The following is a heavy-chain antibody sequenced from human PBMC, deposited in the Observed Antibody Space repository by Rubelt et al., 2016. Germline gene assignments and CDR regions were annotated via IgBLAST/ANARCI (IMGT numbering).Heavy chain of an antibody. CDR3: ARLYYDFWSGYFSGPYYMDV. CDR2: IYYSGST. D-gene: IGHD3-3*01. Sequence: QVQLQQWGAGLLKPSETLSLTCAVYGGSFSGYYWSWIRQPPGKGLEWIGSIYYSGSTYYNPSLKSWVTISVDTDKNQFSLKLSSVTAADTAVYYCARLYYDFWSGYFSGPYYMDVWGKGTTVTVSS. J-gene: IGHJ6*03. V-gene: IGHV4-34*01. CDR1: GGSFSGYY.